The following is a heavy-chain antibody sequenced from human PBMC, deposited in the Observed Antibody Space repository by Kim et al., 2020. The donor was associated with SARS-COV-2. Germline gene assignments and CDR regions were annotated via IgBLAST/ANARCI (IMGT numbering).Heavy chain of an antibody. J-gene: IGHJ3*02. CDR1: GGSISSSSYY. CDR3: ARDRRGQHAFDI. V-gene: IGHV4-39*07. Sequence: SETLSLTCTVSGGSISSSSYYWGWIRQPPGKGLEWIGRIYYSGSTYYNPSLKSRVTISVDTSKNQFSLKLSSVTAADTAVYYCARDRRGQHAFDIWGQGTLGSVSS. CDR2: IYYSGST.